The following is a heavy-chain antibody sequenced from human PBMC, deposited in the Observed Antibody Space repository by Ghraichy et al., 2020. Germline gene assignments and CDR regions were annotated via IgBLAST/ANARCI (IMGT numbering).Heavy chain of an antibody. D-gene: IGHD1-1*01. Sequence: SQTLSLTCAVYGGSFSGYYWSWIRQPPGKGLEWIGEINHSGSTNYNPSLKSRVTISVDTSKNQFSLKLSSVTAADTAVYYCARQRYNWNRGGMDVWGQGTTVTVSS. CDR1: GGSFSGYY. V-gene: IGHV4-34*01. J-gene: IGHJ6*02. CDR2: INHSGST. CDR3: ARQRYNWNRGGMDV.